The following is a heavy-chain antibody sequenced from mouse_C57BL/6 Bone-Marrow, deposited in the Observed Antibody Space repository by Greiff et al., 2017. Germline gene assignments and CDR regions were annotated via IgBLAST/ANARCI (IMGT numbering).Heavy chain of an antibody. CDR1: GFTFSSYA. D-gene: IGHD2-3*01. J-gene: IGHJ4*01. CDR3: GRSEGYYRYYALDY. CDR2: ISDGGSYT. Sequence: EVQRVESGAGLVKPGGSLKLSCAASGFTFSSYAMSWVRQTPEKRLEWVATISDGGSYTYYPDNVKGRFTISRDNAKNNLYMQLSQLESEDTAVYYCGRSEGYYRYYALDYWGQGTSVTVSS. V-gene: IGHV5-4*01.